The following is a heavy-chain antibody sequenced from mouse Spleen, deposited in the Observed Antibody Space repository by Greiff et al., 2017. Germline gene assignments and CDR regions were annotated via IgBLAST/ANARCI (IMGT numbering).Heavy chain of an antibody. D-gene: IGHD4-1*01. V-gene: IGHV1-66*01. CDR2: IYPGSGNT. J-gene: IGHJ4*01. Sequence: QVQLKQSGPELVKPGASVKISCKASGYSFTSYYIHWVKQRPGQGLEWIGWIYPGSGNTKYNEKFKGKATLTADTSSSTAYMQLSSLTSEDSAVYYCAREGGTGGYAMDYWGQGTSVTVSS. CDR3: AREGGTGGYAMDY. CDR1: GYSFTSYY.